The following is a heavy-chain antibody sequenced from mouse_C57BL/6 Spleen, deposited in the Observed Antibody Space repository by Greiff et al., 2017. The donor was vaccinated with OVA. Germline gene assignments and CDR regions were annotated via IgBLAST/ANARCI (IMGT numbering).Heavy chain of an antibody. CDR1: GFTFSSYA. D-gene: IGHD1-3*01. V-gene: IGHV5-4*01. CDR2: ISDGGSYT. Sequence: EVKLVESGGGLVKPGGSLKLSCAASGFTFSSYAMSWVRQTPETRLEWVTTISDGGSYTYYPDNVKVRFTISRDNAKNNLYLQMSHLKSEDTAMYYCARDRESNWYFDVWGTGTTVTVSS. J-gene: IGHJ1*03. CDR3: ARDRESNWYFDV.